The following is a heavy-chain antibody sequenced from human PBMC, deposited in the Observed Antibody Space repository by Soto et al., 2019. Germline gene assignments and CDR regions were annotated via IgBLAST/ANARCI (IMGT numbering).Heavy chain of an antibody. CDR1: GYTFTSYG. Sequence: QVQLVQSGAEVKKPGASVKVSCKASGYTFTSYGIIWVRQAPGQGLEWMGWISAYNGNTNYAQKLQGRVTMTTDTSTSTADMELRSLRSDDTAVYYCARSEPTYYDFWSGYSQVDYWGQGTLVTVSS. CDR3: ARSEPTYYDFWSGYSQVDY. D-gene: IGHD3-3*01. CDR2: ISAYNGNT. V-gene: IGHV1-18*01. J-gene: IGHJ4*02.